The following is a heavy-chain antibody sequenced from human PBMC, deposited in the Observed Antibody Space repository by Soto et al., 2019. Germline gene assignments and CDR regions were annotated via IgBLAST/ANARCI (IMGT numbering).Heavy chain of an antibody. CDR2: INHSGST. CDR3: ARAEGIAAAGSFFDY. J-gene: IGHJ4*02. Sequence: PSETLSLTCAVYGGSFSGYYWSWIRQPPGKGLEWIGEINHSGSTNYNPSLKSRVTISVDTSKNQFSRKLSSVTAADTAVYYCARAEGIAAAGSFFDYWGQGTLVTVS. D-gene: IGHD6-13*01. V-gene: IGHV4-34*01. CDR1: GGSFSGYY.